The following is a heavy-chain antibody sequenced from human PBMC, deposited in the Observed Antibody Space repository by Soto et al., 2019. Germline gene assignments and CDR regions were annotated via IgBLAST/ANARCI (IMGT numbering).Heavy chain of an antibody. Sequence: EVQLVESGGGLVQPGGSLRLSCAASGFTFSSYWMHWVRQAPGKGLVWVSRINSDGSSTSYAASVKGRFTISRDNAKNTLYLQMNSLRAEATAVYYCVRTSLVVAAATREDYWGQRTLVTVSS. J-gene: IGHJ4*02. D-gene: IGHD2-15*01. CDR2: INSDGSST. CDR1: GFTFSSYW. V-gene: IGHV3-74*01. CDR3: VRTSLVVAAATREDY.